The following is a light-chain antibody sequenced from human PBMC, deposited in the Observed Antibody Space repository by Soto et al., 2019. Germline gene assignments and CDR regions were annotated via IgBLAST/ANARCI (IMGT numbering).Light chain of an antibody. Sequence: EIVLTQSPPTLSLSPGERATLSCRAIQSVNSYLDWYQQKPGQAPRLLIYDASNRATGVPARFSGSASGTDCTLTISSLEPEDVAVYSCQQRNNWPWTFDQGTKVEI. J-gene: IGKJ1*01. CDR1: QSVNSY. CDR2: DAS. V-gene: IGKV3-11*01. CDR3: QQRNNWPWT.